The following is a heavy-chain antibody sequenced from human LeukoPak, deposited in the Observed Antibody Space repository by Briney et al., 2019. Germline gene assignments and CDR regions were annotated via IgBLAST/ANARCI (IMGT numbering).Heavy chain of an antibody. CDR1: GFTFSSYW. V-gene: IGHV3-23*01. Sequence: GGSLRLSCAASGFTFSSYWMHWVRQAPGKGLEWVSAISGSGGSTYYADSVKGRFTISRDNSKNTLYLQMNSLRAEDTAVYYCAKGGARKSYSDAFDIWGQGTMVTVSS. J-gene: IGHJ3*02. CDR2: ISGSGGST. D-gene: IGHD2-21*01. CDR3: AKGGARKSYSDAFDI.